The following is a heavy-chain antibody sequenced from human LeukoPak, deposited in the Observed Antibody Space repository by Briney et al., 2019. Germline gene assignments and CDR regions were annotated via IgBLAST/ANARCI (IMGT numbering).Heavy chain of an antibody. J-gene: IGHJ4*02. V-gene: IGHV3-30-3*01. Sequence: PGGSLRLSCAASGFTFSSYAMHWVRQAPGKGLEWVAVISYDGSNKYCADSVKGRFTISRDNSKNTLYLQMNSLRAEDTAVYYCARSEILDYWGQGTLVTVSS. CDR1: GFTFSSYA. CDR2: ISYDGSNK. CDR3: ARSEILDY.